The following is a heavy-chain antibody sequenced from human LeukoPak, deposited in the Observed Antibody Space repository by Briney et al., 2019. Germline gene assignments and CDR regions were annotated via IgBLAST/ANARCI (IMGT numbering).Heavy chain of an antibody. CDR2: IYYSGST. V-gene: IGHV4-59*11. CDR1: GASISSHY. D-gene: IGHD6-19*01. Sequence: PSETLSLTCTVSGASISSHYWSWIRQPPGKGLEWIGYIYYSGSTDYKPSLRSRVTISVDTSKNQFSLKLSSVTAADTAVYYCARGGWSLDYWGQGTLVTVAS. J-gene: IGHJ4*02. CDR3: ARGGWSLDY.